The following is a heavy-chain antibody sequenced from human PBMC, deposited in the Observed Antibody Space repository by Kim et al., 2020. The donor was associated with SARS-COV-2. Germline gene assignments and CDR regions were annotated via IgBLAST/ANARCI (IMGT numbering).Heavy chain of an antibody. CDR2: ISTDGSST. J-gene: IGHJ4*02. Sequence: GGSLRLSCAASGFTFSNYWMHWVRQAPGKGLVWVSRISTDGSSTSYADSVKGRFTISRDNAKNTLYLQMNSLRAEDTAVYYCARDGINWYWGQGTLVTVSS. CDR1: GFTFSNYW. CDR3: ARDGINWY. V-gene: IGHV3-74*01.